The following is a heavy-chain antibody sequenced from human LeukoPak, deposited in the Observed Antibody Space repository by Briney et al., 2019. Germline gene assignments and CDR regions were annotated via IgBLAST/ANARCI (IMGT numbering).Heavy chain of an antibody. CDR2: IVVGSGNT. V-gene: IGHV1-58*01. D-gene: IGHD6-13*01. J-gene: IGHJ4*02. Sequence: TVKVSCKASGFTFTSSAVQWVRQARGQRLEWIGWIVVGSGNTNYAQKFQERVTITRDMSTSTAYMELSSLRSEDTAVYYCAAGLGIAAAEDYWGQGTLVTVSS. CDR3: AAGLGIAAAEDY. CDR1: GFTFTSSA.